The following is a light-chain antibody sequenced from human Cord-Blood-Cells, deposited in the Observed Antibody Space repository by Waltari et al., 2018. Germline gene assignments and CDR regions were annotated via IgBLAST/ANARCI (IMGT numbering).Light chain of an antibody. V-gene: IGKV1-39*01. J-gene: IGKJ3*01. CDR3: QQRYSTPFT. CDR1: QSISSY. Sequence: DIHMTQSPSSLSASVGDRVPLTCRASQSISSYLNWYQQKPANAPKLLLYAASSLQSGVPSRFSGSGSGTDFTLTISSLQPADFATYYCQQRYSTPFTFGPGTKVEIK. CDR2: AAS.